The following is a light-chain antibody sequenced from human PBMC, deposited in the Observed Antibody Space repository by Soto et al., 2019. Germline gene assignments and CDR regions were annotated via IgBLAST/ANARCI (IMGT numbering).Light chain of an antibody. Sequence: EIVMTQFPATLSLSPGERATLSCRASQSVAGNLAWYQQKPGQPPRLLIYGVSTRATGVPARFSGSGSETDFSLTISSLQIEDFALYYCQQSNNWPPLTFGGGTKVDIK. V-gene: IGKV3-15*01. CDR2: GVS. CDR3: QQSNNWPPLT. CDR1: QSVAGN. J-gene: IGKJ4*01.